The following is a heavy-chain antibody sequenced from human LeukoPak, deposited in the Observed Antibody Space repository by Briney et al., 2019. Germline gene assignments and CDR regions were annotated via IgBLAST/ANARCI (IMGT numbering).Heavy chain of an antibody. CDR1: GFTVSSNY. V-gene: IGHV3-66*01. CDR2: IYSGGST. Sequence: GGSLRLSCAASGFTVSSNYMSCVRQAPGKGLEWVSVIYSGGSTYYADSVKGRFTISRDNSKNTLYLQMNSLRAEDTAVYYCAREGSGWISSAYYFDYWGQGTLVTVSS. D-gene: IGHD6-19*01. J-gene: IGHJ4*02. CDR3: AREGSGWISSAYYFDY.